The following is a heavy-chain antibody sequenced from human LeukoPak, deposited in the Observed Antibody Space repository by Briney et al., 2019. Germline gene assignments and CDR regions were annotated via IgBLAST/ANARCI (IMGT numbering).Heavy chain of an antibody. D-gene: IGHD6-19*01. CDR1: GFTFSSSA. J-gene: IGHJ4*02. V-gene: IGHV3-23*01. Sequence: GGSLRLSCAASGFTFSSSAMSWVRQAPGKGLEWVSGIGGSGAGTYYAVSVKGRFTISRDNSKNTLYLQMNSLRAEDTAVYYCAKVPISSGWPNFDYWGQGTLVTVSS. CDR3: AKVPISSGWPNFDY. CDR2: IGGSGAGT.